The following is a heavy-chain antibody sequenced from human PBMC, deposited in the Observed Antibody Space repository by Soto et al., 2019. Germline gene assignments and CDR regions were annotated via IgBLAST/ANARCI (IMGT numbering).Heavy chain of an antibody. D-gene: IGHD3-9*01. CDR1: GFSFSGYT. V-gene: IGHV3-23*01. J-gene: IGHJ4*02. CDR3: ENERHPDGIWTFDY. CDR2: INGGGGTT. Sequence: EVQLLESGGHLIQPGESLRLSCAASGFSFSGYTMNWVRQAQGKGLEWISGINGGGGTTYYADSVKGRFTISRDDSKNVLYLQMTSTRAEDKAIYYCENERHPDGIWTFDYWGRGTLVTVSS.